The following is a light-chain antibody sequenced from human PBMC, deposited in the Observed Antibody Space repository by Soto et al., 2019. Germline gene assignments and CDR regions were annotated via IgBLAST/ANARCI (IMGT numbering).Light chain of an antibody. CDR2: EVH. J-gene: IGLJ1*01. V-gene: IGLV2-14*01. CDR3: SSYTSSNTPFV. CDR1: SSDVGGYNY. Sequence: QSVLTQPASVSGSPGQSITISCTGSSSDVGGYNYVSWYQQHPGEAPKLMIYEVHNRPTGISNRFSGSKSGNTASLTISGLRAEHEADYYCSSYTSSNTPFVFGTGTKLTVL.